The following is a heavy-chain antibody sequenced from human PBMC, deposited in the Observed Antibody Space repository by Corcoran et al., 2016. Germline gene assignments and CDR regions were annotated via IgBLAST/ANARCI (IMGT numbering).Heavy chain of an antibody. J-gene: IGHJ4*02. CDR2: ISSSSSYI. CDR3: ARDAEYSGYDHFDY. Sequence: EVQLVESGGGLVKPGGSLRLSCAASGFTFSSYSMNWVRQAPGKGLEWVSSISSSSSYIYYADSVKGRFTISRDNAKNSLYLQMNSLRAEDTAVYYCARDAEYSGYDHFDYWGQGTLVTVSS. D-gene: IGHD5-12*01. V-gene: IGHV3-21*01. CDR1: GFTFSSYS.